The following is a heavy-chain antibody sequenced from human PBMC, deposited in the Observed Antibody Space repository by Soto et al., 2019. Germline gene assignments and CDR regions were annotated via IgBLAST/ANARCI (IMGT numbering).Heavy chain of an antibody. J-gene: IGHJ5*02. CDR3: AKDAVAYIGEWDWFDL. V-gene: IGHV3-23*01. CDR1: GFTFKNFA. D-gene: IGHD3-10*01. Sequence: EGQLLESGGGLVQPGGSLRLSCVASGFTFKNFAMNWVRQAPGKGMEWVSAIGGSGSSANYADPVKGRFTVSRDDSKRTLYLRVSVLGVDDTAIYYCAKDAVAYIGEWDWFDLWGQGTLVTVSS. CDR2: IGGSGSSA.